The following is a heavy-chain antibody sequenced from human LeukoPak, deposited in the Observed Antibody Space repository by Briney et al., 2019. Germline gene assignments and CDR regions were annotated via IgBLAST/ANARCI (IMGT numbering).Heavy chain of an antibody. CDR1: TSIFNTHW. Sequence: GGSLRLSCAASTSIFNTHWMSWVRQAPGKGLEWVATIKRDGIEKYYMDTVKGRFTISRDNAKNSLYLQMNSLRAEDTVVYYCARQYYYGSGSYYVFDYWGQGTLVTVSS. J-gene: IGHJ4*02. CDR3: ARQYYYGSGSYYVFDY. CDR2: IKRDGIEK. V-gene: IGHV3-7*01. D-gene: IGHD3-10*01.